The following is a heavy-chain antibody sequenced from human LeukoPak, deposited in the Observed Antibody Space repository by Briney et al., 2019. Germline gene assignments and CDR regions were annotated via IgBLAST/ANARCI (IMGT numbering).Heavy chain of an antibody. Sequence: SVKVSCKASGGTFSSYAISWVRQAPGQGLEWMGGIIPIFGTANYAQKFQGRVTITADESTSTAYTELSSLRSEDTAVYYCARALSYYGSGSQPFDYWGQGTLVTVSS. CDR3: ARALSYYGSGSQPFDY. D-gene: IGHD3-10*01. CDR2: IIPIFGTA. CDR1: GGTFSSYA. J-gene: IGHJ4*02. V-gene: IGHV1-69*01.